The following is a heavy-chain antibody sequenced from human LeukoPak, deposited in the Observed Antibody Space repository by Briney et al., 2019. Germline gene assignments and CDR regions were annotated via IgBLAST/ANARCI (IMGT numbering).Heavy chain of an antibody. D-gene: IGHD3-10*01. CDR3: ARSTMVRGVTPFNWFDP. J-gene: IGHJ5*02. Sequence: GASVKVSCKASGYSFTGHYVHWLRQAPGQGLEWMGRINPNSGGTNYAQKFQGRVTMTRDTSISTAYMELSRLRSDDTAVYYCARSTMVRGVTPFNWFDPWGQGTLVTVSS. CDR1: GYSFTGHY. CDR2: INPNSGGT. V-gene: IGHV1-2*02.